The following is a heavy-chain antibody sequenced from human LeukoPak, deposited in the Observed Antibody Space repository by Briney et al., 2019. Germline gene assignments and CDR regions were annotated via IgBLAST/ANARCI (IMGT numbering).Heavy chain of an antibody. V-gene: IGHV4-59*01. CDR1: GGSIRSYY. CDR3: ATSGATTVTTWGGSWFDP. J-gene: IGHJ5*02. D-gene: IGHD4-17*01. Sequence: SETLSLTCTVSGGSIRSYYWSWIRQPPGKGLEWIGYIYYTGITNYSPSLKSRVNISADTSKNQFSLKLSSVTAADTAVYYCATSGATTVTTWGGSWFDPWGQGTLVTVSS. CDR2: IYYTGIT.